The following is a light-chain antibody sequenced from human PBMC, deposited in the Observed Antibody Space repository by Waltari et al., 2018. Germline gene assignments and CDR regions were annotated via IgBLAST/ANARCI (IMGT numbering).Light chain of an antibody. V-gene: IGKV1-27*01. Sequence: DIQMTQSPSSLSASVGDRVTINCRASQGIRNYLAWYQQKPGKVPKLRIYAASTLQCGVPSRLRRSGSGTAFTLTISSLQPEDVATSSCQTYTCAPFTFGPGTKVDIK. CDR2: AAS. CDR3: QTYTCAPFT. CDR1: QGIRNY. J-gene: IGKJ3*01.